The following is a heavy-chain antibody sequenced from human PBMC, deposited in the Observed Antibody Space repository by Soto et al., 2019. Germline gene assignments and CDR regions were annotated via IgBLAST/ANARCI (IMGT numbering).Heavy chain of an antibody. CDR3: AREAANEHYNWFDP. D-gene: IGHD2-15*01. Sequence: QVQLQESGPVLVKPSETLSLTCTVSSGAISSYYWSWIRQPPGKGLEWIGYIYYSGSTNYHPSLKSRVTISVDTSKNQFSLKLSSVTAADTAVYYCAREAANEHYNWFDPWGQGTLVTVSS. CDR1: SGAISSYY. CDR2: IYYSGST. V-gene: IGHV4-59*01. J-gene: IGHJ5*02.